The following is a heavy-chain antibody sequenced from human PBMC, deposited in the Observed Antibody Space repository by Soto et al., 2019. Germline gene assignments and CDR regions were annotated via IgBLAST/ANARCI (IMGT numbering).Heavy chain of an antibody. CDR2: IIPILGIA. CDR1: GGTFSSYT. V-gene: IGHV1-69*04. CDR3: ARDRVYCSGGSCTPDY. D-gene: IGHD2-15*01. Sequence: SVKVSCKASGGTFSSYTISWVRQAPGQGLEWMGRIIPILGIANYAQKFQGRVTITADKSTSTAYMELSSLRSEDTAVYYCARDRVYCSGGSCTPDYWGQGTLVTVSS. J-gene: IGHJ4*02.